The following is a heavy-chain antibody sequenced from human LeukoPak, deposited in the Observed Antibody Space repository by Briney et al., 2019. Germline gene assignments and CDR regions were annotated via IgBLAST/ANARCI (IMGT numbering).Heavy chain of an antibody. Sequence: PSETLSLTCSVSGGSISSGHYYWAWIGQPPGKGRQWIGSIDYSGTAYNNPSLKSRVTISVDTSKNQFSLNLSSGTATDTAFYYCARQPKECTPGVFITGKACWFDPWGQGTLVTVSS. D-gene: IGHD2-15*01. CDR1: GGSISSGHYY. V-gene: IGHV4-39*01. CDR2: IDYSGTA. CDR3: ARQPKECTPGVFITGKACWFDP. J-gene: IGHJ5*02.